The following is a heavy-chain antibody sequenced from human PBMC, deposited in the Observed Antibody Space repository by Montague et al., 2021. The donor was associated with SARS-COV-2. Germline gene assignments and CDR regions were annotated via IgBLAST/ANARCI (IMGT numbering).Heavy chain of an antibody. Sequence: SETLSITCAVSRGSFSNYYWTWIRQSPGKGLEWIGEINQGGAPNXTPSLKSRVTISLDTSKKQISLKLNSVTVADTAVFFCARGRPVQGSSRHFDSISSGALDIWAQGSLVIVSS. CDR3: ARGRPVQGSSRHFDSISSGALDI. CDR2: INQGGAP. D-gene: IGHD3-9*01. CDR1: RGSFSNYY. J-gene: IGHJ3*02. V-gene: IGHV4-34*01.